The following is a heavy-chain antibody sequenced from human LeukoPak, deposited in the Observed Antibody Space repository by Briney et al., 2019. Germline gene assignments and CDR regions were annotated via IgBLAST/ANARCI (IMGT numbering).Heavy chain of an antibody. CDR3: ARDPYDFWSGYYSLGLDY. D-gene: IGHD3-3*01. J-gene: IGHJ4*02. V-gene: IGHV4-30-2*01. CDR1: GGSISSGGYS. CDR2: IYHSGST. Sequence: NTSETLSLTCAVSGGSISSGGYSWSWIRQPPGKGLEWIGYIYHSGSTYYNPSLKSRVTISVDRSKNQFSLKLSSVTAADTAVYYCARDPYDFWSGYYSLGLDYWGQGTLVTVSS.